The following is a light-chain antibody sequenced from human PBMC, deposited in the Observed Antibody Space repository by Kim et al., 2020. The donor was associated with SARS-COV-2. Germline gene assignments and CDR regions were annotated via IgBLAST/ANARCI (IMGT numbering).Light chain of an antibody. CDR1: STNVGSNY. Sequence: QRVRISCSGSSTNVGSNYVYLYQQLPGTAPKLLIDRNNQRPSGVPDRFSGSKSGTSASLAISGLRSEDEADYYCAAWDDSLSGSYVFGTGTKVTVL. J-gene: IGLJ1*01. CDR3: AAWDDSLSGSYV. CDR2: RNN. V-gene: IGLV1-47*01.